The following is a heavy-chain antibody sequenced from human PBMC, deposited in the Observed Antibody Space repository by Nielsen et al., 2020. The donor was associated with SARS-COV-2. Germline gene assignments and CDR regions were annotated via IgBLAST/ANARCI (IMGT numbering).Heavy chain of an antibody. CDR1: GYTFTDYY. D-gene: IGHD3/OR15-3a*01. J-gene: IGHJ6*02. CDR2: INPYSGGT. CDR3: ARARETIFGLVMSYGMDV. V-gene: IGHV1-2*06. Sequence: ASVKVSCKASGYTFTDYYIHWVRQAPGQGLEWMGRINPYSGGTNYAQKFQGTVTMTRDASISTVYMELTSDDTAVYYCARARETIFGLVMSYGMDVWGQGTTVAVSS.